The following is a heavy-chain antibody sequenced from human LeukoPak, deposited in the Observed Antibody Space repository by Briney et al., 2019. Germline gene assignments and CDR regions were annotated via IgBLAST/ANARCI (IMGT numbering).Heavy chain of an antibody. CDR2: FKTNSGQV. J-gene: IGHJ4*02. Sequence: GGSLRLSCVASGFTFSDYAMNWVRQVPGKGLEWVSTFKTNSGQVYYAESVRGRFTISRDNSKNTVYLQMSSLRAEDTALYYCARSVPDYTRFDYWGQGALVTVSS. CDR1: GFTFSDYA. V-gene: IGHV3-23*01. D-gene: IGHD4-11*01. CDR3: ARSVPDYTRFDY.